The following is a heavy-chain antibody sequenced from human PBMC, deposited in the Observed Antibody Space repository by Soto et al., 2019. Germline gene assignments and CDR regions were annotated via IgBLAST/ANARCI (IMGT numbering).Heavy chain of an antibody. Sequence: QVQLAESGGGVVQPGRSLRLSCAASGFTFSSYGMHWVRQAPGKGLEWVAVISYDGSNKYYADSVKGRFTISRDNSKNTLYLQMNSLRAEDTAVYYCAKESSGYYYGALDYWGQGTLVTVSS. CDR1: GFTFSSYG. V-gene: IGHV3-30*18. D-gene: IGHD3-22*01. J-gene: IGHJ4*02. CDR3: AKESSGYYYGALDY. CDR2: ISYDGSNK.